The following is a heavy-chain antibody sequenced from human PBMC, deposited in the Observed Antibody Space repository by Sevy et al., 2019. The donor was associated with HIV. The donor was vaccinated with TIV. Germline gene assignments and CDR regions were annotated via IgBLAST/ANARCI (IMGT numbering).Heavy chain of an antibody. V-gene: IGHV1-18*01. Sequence: ASAKVSCKASGYTFTSYGVSWVRQAPGEGLEWMGWISTYNGNTNCAQKLQGRVTMTTDTSTSTAYMELRSLRSDDTAVYYCAREGPYGILLWLRKARSGSFDYWGQGSLVTVSS. J-gene: IGHJ4*02. CDR3: AREGPYGILLWLRKARSGSFDY. CDR1: GYTFTSYG. D-gene: IGHD5-18*01. CDR2: ISTYNGNT.